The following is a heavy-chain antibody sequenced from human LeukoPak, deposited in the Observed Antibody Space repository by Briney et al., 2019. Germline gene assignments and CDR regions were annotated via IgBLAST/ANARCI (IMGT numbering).Heavy chain of an antibody. V-gene: IGHV4-39*07. CDR2: IYYSGGT. Sequence: SETLSLTCTVSGASIGSGGYYWGWIRQPPRKGLEWIGSIYYSGGTYYNPSLKSRVTISVDTSKNQFSLKLSSVTAADTAVYYCARDTADDYGDLYYFDYWGQGTLVTVSS. CDR1: GASIGSGGYY. CDR3: ARDTADDYGDLYYFDY. D-gene: IGHD4-17*01. J-gene: IGHJ4*02.